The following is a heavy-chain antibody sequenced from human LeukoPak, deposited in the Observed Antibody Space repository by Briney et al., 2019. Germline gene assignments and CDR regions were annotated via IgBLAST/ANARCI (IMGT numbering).Heavy chain of an antibody. J-gene: IGHJ3*02. CDR3: ARQAPLGLRLGESNGVDVFDI. V-gene: IGHV4-39*01. CDR1: GGSISSNGYY. D-gene: IGHD3-16*01. Sequence: PSETLSLTCTVSGGSISSNGYYWGWIRQPPGKGLEWIESIYYSGSTYYNPSLKSRVTISVDTSKNQFSLKLTSVTDADTAVYYCARQAPLGLRLGESNGVDVFDIWGQGTMVTVSS. CDR2: IYYSGST.